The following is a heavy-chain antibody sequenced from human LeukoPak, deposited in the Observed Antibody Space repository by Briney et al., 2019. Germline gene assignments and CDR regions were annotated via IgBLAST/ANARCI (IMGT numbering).Heavy chain of an antibody. V-gene: IGHV3-21*01. Sequence: GGSLRLSCAASGFAFSTYSMNWVRQAPGKGLEWVSSVSRSSRFIFYADSVQGRFTISRDDAKDSLFLQMNSLRAEDTAVYYCARSYYYDSSGTFFDYWGQGTLVTVSS. J-gene: IGHJ4*02. CDR3: ARSYYYDSSGTFFDY. CDR2: VSRSSRFI. CDR1: GFAFSTYS. D-gene: IGHD3-22*01.